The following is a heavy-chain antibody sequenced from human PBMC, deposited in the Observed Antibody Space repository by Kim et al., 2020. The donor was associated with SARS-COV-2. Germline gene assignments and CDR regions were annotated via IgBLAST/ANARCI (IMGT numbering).Heavy chain of an antibody. J-gene: IGHJ5*02. CDR3: ARVWKPSIRYCSSTSFQRDNWFDP. V-gene: IGHV1-2*04. CDR1: GYTFTGYY. CDR2: INPNSGGT. D-gene: IGHD2-2*01. Sequence: ASVKVSCKASGYTFTGYYMHWVRQAPGQGLEWMGWINPNSGGTNYAQKFQGWVTMTRDTSISTAYMELSRLRSDDTAVYYCARVWKPSIRYCSSTSFQRDNWFDPWGQGTLVTVSS.